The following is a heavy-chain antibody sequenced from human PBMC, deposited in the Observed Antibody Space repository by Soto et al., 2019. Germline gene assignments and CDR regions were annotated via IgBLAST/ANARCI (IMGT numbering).Heavy chain of an antibody. J-gene: IGHJ5*02. Sequence: GPVEVCCKASGYTFTSYGISWVRQAPGQGLEWMGWIGAYNGNTNYAQKLQGRVTMTTDTSTSTAYMELRSLRSDDTAVYYCARTFGGDCYWNWFVPWCQGPLVTVSS. CDR2: IGAYNGNT. CDR3: ARTFGGDCYWNWFVP. V-gene: IGHV1-18*04. CDR1: GYTFTSYG. D-gene: IGHD2-21*02.